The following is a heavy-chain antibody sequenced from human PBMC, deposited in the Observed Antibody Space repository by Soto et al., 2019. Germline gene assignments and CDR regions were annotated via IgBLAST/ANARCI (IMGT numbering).Heavy chain of an antibody. Sequence: GGSLRLSCAASGFTFTSYAMSWVRQAPGKGLEWVSTISGTGGSTYYPDSVKGRFTISRDNSKNTVYLQMNSLRAEDAAVYYFAKEMTSGHYLFDYCGQGSLVTVSS. CDR3: AKEMTSGHYLFDY. CDR2: ISGTGGST. J-gene: IGHJ4*02. D-gene: IGHD3-22*01. CDR1: GFTFTSYA. V-gene: IGHV3-23*01.